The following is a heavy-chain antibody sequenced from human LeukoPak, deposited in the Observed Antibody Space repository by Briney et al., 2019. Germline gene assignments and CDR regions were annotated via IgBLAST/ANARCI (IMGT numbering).Heavy chain of an antibody. CDR1: GFTFSNYW. Sequence: PGGSLRLSCAASGFTFSNYWMNWVRQAPGKGPEWVAIIKKDGSEKYYVDSVKGRFTISRDNAKNSPYLQMNSLRADDTAVYFCAGGAGFLIDYWGQGALVTVSS. J-gene: IGHJ4*02. V-gene: IGHV3-7*01. CDR2: IKKDGSEK. D-gene: IGHD2/OR15-2a*01. CDR3: AGGAGFLIDY.